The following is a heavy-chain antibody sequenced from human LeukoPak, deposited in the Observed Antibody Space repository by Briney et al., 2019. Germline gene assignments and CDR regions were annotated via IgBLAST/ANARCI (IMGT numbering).Heavy chain of an antibody. CDR1: GGSFSGYY. CDR2: INHSGST. D-gene: IGHD3-22*01. J-gene: IGHJ5*02. V-gene: IGHV4-34*01. CDR3: ARGRINSSYYRLRHWFDP. Sequence: ASETLSLTCAVYGGSFSGYYWSWIRQPPGKGLEWIGEINHSGSTNYNPSLKSRVTISVDTSKNQFSLKLSSVTAADTAVYCCARGRINSSYYRLRHWFDPWGQGTLVTVSS.